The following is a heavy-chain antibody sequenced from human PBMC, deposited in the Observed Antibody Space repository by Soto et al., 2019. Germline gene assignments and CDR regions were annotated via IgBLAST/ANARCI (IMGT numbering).Heavy chain of an antibody. V-gene: IGHV3-30-3*01. D-gene: IGHD6-19*01. CDR2: MSYDGTNK. CDR3: AGEPTSSGWYGAPHY. CDR1: GFTFRSYA. J-gene: IGHJ4*02. Sequence: QVQLVESGGGVVQPGRSLRLSCAASGFTFRSYAMHWVRQAPGKGLEWVAVMSYDGTNKYYADSVKGRFTISRDNSKDTLYLQMNSLRAEATALYYCAGEPTSSGWYGAPHYWGQGTLVAVSS.